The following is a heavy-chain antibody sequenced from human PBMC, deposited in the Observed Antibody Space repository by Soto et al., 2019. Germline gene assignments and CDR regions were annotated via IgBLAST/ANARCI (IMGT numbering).Heavy chain of an antibody. CDR2: IYYSGST. CDR3: ARGIYSSWTWFDP. J-gene: IGHJ5*02. V-gene: IGHV4-59*01. D-gene: IGHD6-6*01. CDR1: GGSISSYY. Sequence: SATQSITCTGSGGSISSYYWSWIRQPPGKGLEWIGYIYYSGSTNYNPSLKSRVTISVDTSKNQFSLKLSSVTAADTAVYYCARGIYSSWTWFDPWGQGTLVTVSS.